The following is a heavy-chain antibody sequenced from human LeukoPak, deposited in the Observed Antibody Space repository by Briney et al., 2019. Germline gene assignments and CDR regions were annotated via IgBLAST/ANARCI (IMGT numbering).Heavy chain of an antibody. Sequence: GGSLRLSCAASGFTFSSYAMSWVRQAPGKGLEWVSAISGSGGSTYYADSVKGRFTTSRDNSKNTLYLQMNSLRAEDTAVYYCAKDRAPRGDPVNTPWGQGTLVTVSS. CDR2: ISGSGGST. D-gene: IGHD4-17*01. CDR3: AKDRAPRGDPVNTP. CDR1: GFTFSSYA. V-gene: IGHV3-23*01. J-gene: IGHJ5*02.